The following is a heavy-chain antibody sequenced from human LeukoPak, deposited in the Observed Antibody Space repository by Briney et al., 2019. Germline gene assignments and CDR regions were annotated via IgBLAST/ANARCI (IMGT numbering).Heavy chain of an antibody. J-gene: IGHJ5*02. CDR1: GGSISSGYY. CDR3: ARDRTGFPNWFDP. CDR2: IYHSGST. Sequence: RSSETLSLTCTVSGGSISSGYYWGWIRQPPGKGLEWIGSIYHSGSTYYNPSLKSRVTISVDTSKNQFSLKLSSVTAADTAVYYCARDRTGFPNWFDPWGQGTLVTVSS. D-gene: IGHD1-14*01. V-gene: IGHV4-38-2*02.